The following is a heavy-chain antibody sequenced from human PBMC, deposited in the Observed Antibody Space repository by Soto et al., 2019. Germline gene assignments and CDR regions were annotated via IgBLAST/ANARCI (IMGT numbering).Heavy chain of an antibody. CDR2: IHSDGSST. CDR3: ARDNWNTV. V-gene: IGHV3-74*01. D-gene: IGHD1-20*01. CDR1: GFTFSNYW. Sequence: VQLVESGGGLVQPGGSLRLSCAASGFTFSNYWMHWVRQAPGKGLVWVSRIHSDGSSTFYADSVKGRFTISRDNAKKMVYLQMNSLRAEDTAVYYCARDNWNTVWGQGTMVTVSS. J-gene: IGHJ3*01.